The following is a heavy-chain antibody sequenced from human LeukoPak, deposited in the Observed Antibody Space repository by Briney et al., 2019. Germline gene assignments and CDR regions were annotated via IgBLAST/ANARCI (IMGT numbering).Heavy chain of an antibody. CDR1: GYIFTEYV. V-gene: IGHV1-3*01. CDR2: IKADNGDT. D-gene: IGHD2-2*01. CDR3: ARDDCGDTCYAGGY. J-gene: IGHJ4*02. Sequence: ASVKVSCKASGYIFTEYVVHWVRQAPGQRPEWMGWIKADNGDTKYSQNFRDRLTITRDTSASTVYMELSSLTSEDTALYYCARDDCGDTCYAGGYWGQVTLVTVSS.